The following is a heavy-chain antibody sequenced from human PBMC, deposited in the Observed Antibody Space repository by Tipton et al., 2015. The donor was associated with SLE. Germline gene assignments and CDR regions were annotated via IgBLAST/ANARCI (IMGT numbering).Heavy chain of an antibody. CDR1: GGSISSHY. V-gene: IGHV4-59*11. CDR3: AGEQQQLVRYFDL. CDR2: IYYSGCI. Sequence: TLSLICTVSGGSISSHYWCWIRQPSGKGLEWVGYIYYSGCIYYNPSLMSRVTISVDTSKNQFSLKLSSVTAADTAVYYCAGEQQQLVRYFDLWGCGTLVTVSS. J-gene: IGHJ2*01. D-gene: IGHD6-13*01.